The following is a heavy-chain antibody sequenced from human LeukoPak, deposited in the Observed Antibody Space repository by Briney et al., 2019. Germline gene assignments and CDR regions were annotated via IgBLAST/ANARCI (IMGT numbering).Heavy chain of an antibody. V-gene: IGHV1-69*05. CDR3: AREQDYYDNSGHDSFDI. Sequence: SVKVSCKASGGTFSTYAISWVRQAPGQGLEWMGEIIPIFGTPNYAQKFQGRVTITTDEATSTVYMELSSLRSEDTAVYYCAREQDYYDNSGHDSFDIWGQGTMVTVSS. CDR1: GGTFSTYA. CDR2: IIPIFGTP. D-gene: IGHD3-22*01. J-gene: IGHJ3*02.